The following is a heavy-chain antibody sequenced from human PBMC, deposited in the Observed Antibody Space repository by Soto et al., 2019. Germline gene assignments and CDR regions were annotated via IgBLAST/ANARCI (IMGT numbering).Heavy chain of an antibody. CDR2: ISAYNGNT. D-gene: IGHD3-10*01. CDR3: ARGWGDSTMVRGVTYYYYGMDV. CDR1: GYTFTSYG. V-gene: IGHV1-18*01. J-gene: IGHJ6*02. Sequence: ASVKVSCKASGYTFTSYGISWVRQAPGQGLEWMGWISAYNGNTNYAQKLQGRVTMTTDTSTSTAYMELRSLRSDDTAVYYCARGWGDSTMVRGVTYYYYGMDVWGQGTTVTVSS.